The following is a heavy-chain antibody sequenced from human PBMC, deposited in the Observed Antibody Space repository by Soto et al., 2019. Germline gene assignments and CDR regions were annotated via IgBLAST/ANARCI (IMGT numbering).Heavy chain of an antibody. CDR2: IIPIFGTA. V-gene: IGHV1-69*13. J-gene: IGHJ2*01. CDR3: ARTPHSSGWHGGYFDL. CDR1: GGTFSSYA. Sequence: GASVKVSCKASGGTFSSYAISWARQAPGQGLEWMGGIIPIFGTANYAQKFQGRVTITADESASTAYMELSSLRSEDTAVYYCARTPHSSGWHGGYFDLWGRGTLVTVSS. D-gene: IGHD6-19*01.